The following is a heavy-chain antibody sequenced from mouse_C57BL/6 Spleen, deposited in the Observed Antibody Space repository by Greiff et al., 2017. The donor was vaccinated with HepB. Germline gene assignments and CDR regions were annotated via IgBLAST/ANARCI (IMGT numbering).Heavy chain of an antibody. CDR1: GYTFTSYW. J-gene: IGHJ2*01. Sequence: VQLQHPGAELVKPGASVKLSCKASGYTFTSYWMHWVKQRPGRGLKWIGRIDPNSGGTKYNEKFKSKATLTVDKPSSTAYMQLSSLTSEDSAVYYCARGRNWDYFDYWGQGTTLTVSS. D-gene: IGHD4-1*01. CDR2: IDPNSGGT. CDR3: ARGRNWDYFDY. V-gene: IGHV1-72*01.